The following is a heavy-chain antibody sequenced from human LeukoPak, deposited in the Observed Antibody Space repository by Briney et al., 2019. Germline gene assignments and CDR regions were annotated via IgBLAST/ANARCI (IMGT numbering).Heavy chain of an antibody. Sequence: GGSLRLSCAASGFTFSSYAMSWVRQAPGKGLEWVSAISGSGGSTYYAASVKGRFTISRDNSKNTLYLQMNSLRAEDTAVYYCAKDFAAAGQGYFDYWGQGTLVTVSS. CDR3: AKDFAAAGQGYFDY. CDR2: ISGSGGST. V-gene: IGHV3-23*01. CDR1: GFTFSSYA. J-gene: IGHJ4*02. D-gene: IGHD6-13*01.